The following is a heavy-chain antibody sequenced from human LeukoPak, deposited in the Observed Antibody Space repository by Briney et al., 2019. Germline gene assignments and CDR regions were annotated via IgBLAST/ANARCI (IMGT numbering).Heavy chain of an antibody. D-gene: IGHD1-14*01. CDR3: AGSPHSCNRNPTAFDY. V-gene: IGHV1-69*05. CDR2: IIPIFGTA. J-gene: IGHJ4*02. CDR1: GGTFSSYA. Sequence: GASVKVSCKASGGTFSSYAISWVRQAPGQGLEWMGGIIPIFGTANYAQKFQGRVTITTDESTSTAYMELSSLRSEDTAVYYCAGSPHSCNRNPTAFDYWGQGTLVTVSS.